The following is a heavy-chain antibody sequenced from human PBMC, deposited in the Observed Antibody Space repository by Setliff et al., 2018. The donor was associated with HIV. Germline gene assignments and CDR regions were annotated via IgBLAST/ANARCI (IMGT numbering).Heavy chain of an antibody. Sequence: GGSLRLSCEASGFTFSTYSMNWVRQAPGKGLEWVSSISASATYIYYADSVKGRFTISRDNAENSLYRQMNSLRAEDTAVYYCARDNGRYFDRGWFDPWGQGALVTVSS. CDR2: ISASATYI. CDR3: ARDNGRYFDRGWFDP. CDR1: GFTFSTYS. D-gene: IGHD3-9*01. J-gene: IGHJ5*02. V-gene: IGHV3-21*01.